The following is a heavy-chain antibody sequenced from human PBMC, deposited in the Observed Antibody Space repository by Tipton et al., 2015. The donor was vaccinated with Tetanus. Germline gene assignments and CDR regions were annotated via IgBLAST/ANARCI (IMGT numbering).Heavy chain of an antibody. Sequence: TLSLTCTVSGGSMSNNYWSWIRQPPGKGLEWIAYIFHSGSTNYSPSLKSRVAISMDTSKNQISLKLSSVTAADTAVYYCARGTFYAFDFWGQGVQVTVSS. V-gene: IGHV4-59*01. CDR3: ARGTFYAFDF. CDR1: GGSMSNNY. D-gene: IGHD2/OR15-2a*01. CDR2: IFHSGST. J-gene: IGHJ4*02.